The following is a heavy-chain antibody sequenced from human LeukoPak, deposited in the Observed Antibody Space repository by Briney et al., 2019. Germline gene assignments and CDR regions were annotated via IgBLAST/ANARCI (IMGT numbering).Heavy chain of an antibody. V-gene: IGHV3-53*01. CDR2: LYSGGDT. CDR3: ASEDCSSSSCSTHFHY. J-gene: IGHJ4*02. Sequence: PGGSLRLSCAASGFTVSSNYMNWVRQAPGKGLEWVSVLYSGGDTYYTDSVKGRFTISRDNAKNSLYLQMNSLRAEDTAVYYCASEDCSSSSCSTHFHYWGQGTLVTVSS. CDR1: GFTVSSNY. D-gene: IGHD2-2*02.